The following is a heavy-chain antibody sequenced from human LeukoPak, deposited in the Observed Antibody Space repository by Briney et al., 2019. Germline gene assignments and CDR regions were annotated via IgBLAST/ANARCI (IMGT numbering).Heavy chain of an antibody. V-gene: IGHV3-23*01. CDR1: GFIFSSYA. CDR2: IRGSDGST. J-gene: IGHJ4*02. CDR3: AKESGARGDYLDY. D-gene: IGHD3-10*01. Sequence: GGSPRLSCAASGFIFSSYAMSWVRQAPGKGLEWVSSIRGSDGSTYYADSVKGRFTISRDNSKNTLYLQMNSLRAEDTALYYCAKESGARGDYLDYWGQGTLLTVSS.